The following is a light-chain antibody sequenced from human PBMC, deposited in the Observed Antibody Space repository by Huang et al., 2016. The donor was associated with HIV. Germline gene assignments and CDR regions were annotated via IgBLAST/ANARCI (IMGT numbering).Light chain of an antibody. CDR3: QQRSNWPRT. Sequence: EIVLTQSPATLSLSPGERATLSCRASQSVSSYLAWYQQKPGQAPSLLIYDASNRATGIPARFRGSGSGTDFTLTISSLGPEDFAVYYCQQRSNWPRTFGQGTKVEIK. J-gene: IGKJ1*01. CDR1: QSVSSY. CDR2: DAS. V-gene: IGKV3-11*01.